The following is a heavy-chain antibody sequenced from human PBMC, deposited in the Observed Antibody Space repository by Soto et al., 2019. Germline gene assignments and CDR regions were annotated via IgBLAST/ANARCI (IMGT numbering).Heavy chain of an antibody. CDR1: GDSVSSNSAA. CDR2: TYYRSKWYN. J-gene: IGHJ6*02. CDR3: ATNKQLGTSYYYYGMDV. Sequence: SQTLSLTCAISGDSVSSNSAAWNWIRQSPSRGLEWLGRTYYRSKWYNDYAVSVKSRTTINPDTPKNQFSLQLNSVTPEDTAVYYCATNKQLGTSYYYYGMDVWGQGTTVTVYS. D-gene: IGHD6-13*01. V-gene: IGHV6-1*01.